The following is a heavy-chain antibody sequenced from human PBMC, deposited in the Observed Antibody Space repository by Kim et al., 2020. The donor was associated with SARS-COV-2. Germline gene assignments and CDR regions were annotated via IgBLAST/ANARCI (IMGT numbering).Heavy chain of an antibody. CDR2: ITPIDGFT. J-gene: IGHJ3*02. D-gene: IGHD2-21*01. Sequence: ASVKVSCKTSGYSFTNNKVHWVRQAPGQGLEWMGLITPIDGFTDYAQHLQDRLTVTRDTSTSTAYMELSSLRSDDTAVYYCARDNIDWAFDIWGQGKMVTVSS. V-gene: IGHV1-46*04. CDR3: ARDNIDWAFDI. CDR1: GYSFTNNK.